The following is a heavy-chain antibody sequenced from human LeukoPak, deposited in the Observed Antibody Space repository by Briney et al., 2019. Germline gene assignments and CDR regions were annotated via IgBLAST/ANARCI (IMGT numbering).Heavy chain of an antibody. J-gene: IGHJ4*02. Sequence: SETLSLTCTVSGGSLSSYYWSWIRQPAGKGLEWIGRIYTSGSTNYNPSLKSRVTMSEDTSKNQFSLKLSSVTAADTAVYYCARDLGRDCSSTSCPPYFDYWGQGTLVTVSS. V-gene: IGHV4-4*07. CDR1: GGSLSSYY. CDR2: IYTSGST. D-gene: IGHD2-2*01. CDR3: ARDLGRDCSSTSCPPYFDY.